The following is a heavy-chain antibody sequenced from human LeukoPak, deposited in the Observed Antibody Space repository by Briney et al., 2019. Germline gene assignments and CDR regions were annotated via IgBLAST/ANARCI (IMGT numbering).Heavy chain of an antibody. D-gene: IGHD2-8*01. J-gene: IGHJ5*02. CDR1: GYTLTELS. CDR2: FDPEDGET. CDR3: ATAGYCTNGICSEVNWFDP. Sequence: ASVKVSCKVSGYTLTELSMRWVRQAPGKGLEWMGGFDPEDGETIYAQKFQGRVTMTEDTSTDTAYMELSSLRSEDTAVYYCATAGYCTNGICSEVNWFDPWGQGTLVTVSS. V-gene: IGHV1-24*01.